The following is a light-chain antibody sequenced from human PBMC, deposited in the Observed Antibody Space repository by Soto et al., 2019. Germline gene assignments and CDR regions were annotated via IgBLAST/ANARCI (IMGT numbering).Light chain of an antibody. V-gene: IGKV1-39*01. J-gene: IGKJ2*02. Sequence: DIQMTQSPSSLSACVGDRVTITCRASQSISSSLNWYQQKPGKAPKLLIYATFSLQSGVPSRFSGSGSGTDFTLTISSLQPEDFATYYCQQSHSTPRTFGQGTKLEIK. CDR2: ATF. CDR1: QSISSS. CDR3: QQSHSTPRT.